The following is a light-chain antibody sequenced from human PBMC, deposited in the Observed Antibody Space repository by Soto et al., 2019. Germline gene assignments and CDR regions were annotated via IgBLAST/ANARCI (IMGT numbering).Light chain of an antibody. CDR3: SSFTSNRIYV. CDR1: HNDIGTYDY. V-gene: IGLV2-14*03. J-gene: IGLJ1*01. Sequence: SALTQPTSVSGSPGQSITISCTGNHNDIGTYDYVSWYQQHPGRAPRLLIYGVTTRPSGISDRFSASKSGLTASLTISGLQPEDEADYYCSSFTSNRIYVFGPGTKV. CDR2: GVT.